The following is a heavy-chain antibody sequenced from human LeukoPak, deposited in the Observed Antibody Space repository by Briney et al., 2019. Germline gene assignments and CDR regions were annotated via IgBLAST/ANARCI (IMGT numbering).Heavy chain of an antibody. J-gene: IGHJ6*02. CDR2: INPNSGGT. CDR3: ARDSTHYDILTGYYTRAPPHSSVYGMDV. D-gene: IGHD3-9*01. V-gene: IGHV1-2*02. Sequence: MHWVRQAPGQGLEWMGWINPNSGGTNYAQKFQGRVTMTRDTSISTAYMELSRLRSDDTAVYYCARDSTHYDILTGYYTRAPPHSSVYGMDVWGQGTTVTVSS.